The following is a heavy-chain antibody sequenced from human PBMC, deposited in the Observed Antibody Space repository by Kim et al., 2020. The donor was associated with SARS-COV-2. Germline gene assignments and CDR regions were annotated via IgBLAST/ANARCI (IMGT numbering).Heavy chain of an antibody. D-gene: IGHD5-18*01. Sequence: VKGRFTISRDNAKNSLYLQMNSLRAEDTAVYYCAREGSYGYGHYYYGMDVWGQGTTVTVSS. V-gene: IGHV3-48*03. J-gene: IGHJ6*02. CDR3: AREGSYGYGHYYYGMDV.